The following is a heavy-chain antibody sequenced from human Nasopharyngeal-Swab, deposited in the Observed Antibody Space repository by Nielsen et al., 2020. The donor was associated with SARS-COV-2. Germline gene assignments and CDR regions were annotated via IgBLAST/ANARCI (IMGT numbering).Heavy chain of an antibody. CDR3: ARGRGDGYNSWFDP. V-gene: IGHV3-21*01. J-gene: IGHJ5*02. CDR1: GFTFSSYS. D-gene: IGHD5-24*01. CDR2: ISSSSSYI. Sequence: GESLKISCAASGFTFSSYSMNWVRQAPGKGLEWVSSISSSSSYIYYADSVKGRFTISRDNAKNSLYLQMNSLRAEDTAVYYCARGRGDGYNSWFDPWGQGTLVTVSP.